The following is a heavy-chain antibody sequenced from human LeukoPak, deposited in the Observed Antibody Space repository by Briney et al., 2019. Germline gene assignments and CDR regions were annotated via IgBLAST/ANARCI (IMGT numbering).Heavy chain of an antibody. D-gene: IGHD2-2*02. CDR2: IYTSGST. Sequence: SETLSLTCTVSGGSISSYYWSWIRQPAGKGLEWIGRIYTSGSTNYNPSLKSRVTMSVDTSKNQFSLKLSSVTAADTAVYYCARNRLVLGYCSSTSCYTNWFDPWGQGTLVTVSS. CDR1: GGSISSYY. CDR3: ARNRLVLGYCSSTSCYTNWFDP. J-gene: IGHJ5*02. V-gene: IGHV4-4*07.